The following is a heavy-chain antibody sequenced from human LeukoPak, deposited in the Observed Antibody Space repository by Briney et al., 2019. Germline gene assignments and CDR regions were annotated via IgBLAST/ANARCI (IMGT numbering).Heavy chain of an antibody. V-gene: IGHV3-30*03. CDR2: ISYDGSNK. J-gene: IGHJ4*02. CDR3: ARDRSSGYERGFDY. CDR1: GFTFSNAW. D-gene: IGHD5-12*01. Sequence: GGSLRLSCAASGFTFSNAWMSWVRQAPGKGLEWVAVISYDGSNKYYADSVKGRFTISRDNSKNTLYLQMNSLRAEDMAVYYCARDRSSGYERGFDYWGQGTLVTVSS.